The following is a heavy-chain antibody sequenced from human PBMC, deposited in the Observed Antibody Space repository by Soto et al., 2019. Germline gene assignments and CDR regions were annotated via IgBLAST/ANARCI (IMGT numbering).Heavy chain of an antibody. V-gene: IGHV4-59*01. D-gene: IGHD3-22*01. CDR2: IYNSGST. Sequence: SETLSLTCTFSGCSSSSYYWSLIRQPPGKELDWVGYIYNSGSTNYNPSLKSRVTISVDTSKNQFSLKLSSMTAADTAVYFCARGNYYDSSDFYFGMGTYFFDCWGQGTLVTVSS. CDR1: GCSSSSYY. CDR3: ARGNYYDSSDFYFGMGTYFFDC. J-gene: IGHJ4*02.